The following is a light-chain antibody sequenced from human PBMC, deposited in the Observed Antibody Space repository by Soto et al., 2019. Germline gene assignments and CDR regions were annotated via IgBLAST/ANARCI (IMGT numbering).Light chain of an antibody. CDR3: QQSYSTPRT. V-gene: IGKV1-39*01. Sequence: QMTQSPSSLSASVGDRITITCRASQSISSTLNWYQQKPGEAPKLLIYATSTLHSGVPSRFSGSASGTDFTLTISSLQPEDFATYYCQQSYSTPRTFGQGTKVDIK. CDR2: ATS. J-gene: IGKJ1*01. CDR1: QSISST.